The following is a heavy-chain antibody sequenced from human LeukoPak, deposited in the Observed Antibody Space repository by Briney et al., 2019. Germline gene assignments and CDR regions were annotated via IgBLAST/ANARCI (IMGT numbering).Heavy chain of an antibody. Sequence: PSETLSLTCTVSGGSISSYYWSWIRQPPGKGLEWIGYIYYSGSTNYNPSLKSRVTISVGTSKNQFSLKLSSVTAADTAVYYCARVEDYYDSSGYSHWGQGTLVTVSS. CDR1: GGSISSYY. J-gene: IGHJ4*02. D-gene: IGHD3-22*01. CDR3: ARVEDYYDSSGYSH. V-gene: IGHV4-59*01. CDR2: IYYSGST.